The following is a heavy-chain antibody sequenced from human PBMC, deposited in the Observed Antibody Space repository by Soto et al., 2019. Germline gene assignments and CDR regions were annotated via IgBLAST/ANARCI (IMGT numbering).Heavy chain of an antibody. CDR1: GFTFSSYS. J-gene: IGHJ6*02. CDR3: CRVPRNDFWSGYYYYYEGMDV. CDR2: ISSSSITI. V-gene: IGHV3-48*02. D-gene: IGHD3-3*01. Sequence: HPGGSLRLSGAASGFTFSSYSINWVRQAPWKGLEWVSYISSSSITIYYADSVKGRFTISRDNAKNSLYLQMNSLRDEDTAVYYCCRVPRNDFWSGYYYYYEGMDVWGQGTTVTVSS.